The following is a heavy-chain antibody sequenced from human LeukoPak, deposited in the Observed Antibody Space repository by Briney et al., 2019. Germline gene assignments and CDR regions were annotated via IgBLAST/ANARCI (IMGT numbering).Heavy chain of an antibody. CDR3: ARHVVPAAIPPAGWFDP. CDR1: GYSISSGYY. Sequence: SETLSLTCTVSGYSISSGYYWGWIRQPPGKGLEWIGSIYHSGSTYYNPSLKSRVTISVDTSKNQFSLKLSSVTAADTAVYYCARHVVPAAIPPAGWFDPWGQGTLVTVSS. D-gene: IGHD2-2*01. V-gene: IGHV4-38-2*02. J-gene: IGHJ5*02. CDR2: IYHSGST.